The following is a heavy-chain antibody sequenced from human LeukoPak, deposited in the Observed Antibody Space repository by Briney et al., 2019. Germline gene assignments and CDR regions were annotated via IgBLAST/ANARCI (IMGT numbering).Heavy chain of an antibody. Sequence: SETLSLTCTVSGGSISSYYWSWIRQPPGKGLEWIGYIYYSGSTNYNPSLKSRVTISVDTSKNQFSLKLSSVTAADTAVYYCARDPGTDTFDIWGQGTMVTVSS. CDR1: GGSISSYY. V-gene: IGHV4-59*01. J-gene: IGHJ3*02. CDR2: IYYSGST. CDR3: ARDPGTDTFDI.